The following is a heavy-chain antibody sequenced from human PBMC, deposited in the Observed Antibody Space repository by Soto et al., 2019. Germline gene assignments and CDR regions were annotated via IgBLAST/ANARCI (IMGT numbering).Heavy chain of an antibody. Sequence: VGSLRLSCAASGFTFSSYIMNWVRQAPGKGLEWVSSISSSSSYIYYADSVKGRFTISRDNAKNSLYLQMNSLRAEDTAVYYCARARYCSGGSCQHFDYWGQGTLVTVSS. D-gene: IGHD2-15*01. J-gene: IGHJ4*02. V-gene: IGHV3-21*01. CDR3: ARARYCSGGSCQHFDY. CDR2: ISSSSSYI. CDR1: GFTFSSYI.